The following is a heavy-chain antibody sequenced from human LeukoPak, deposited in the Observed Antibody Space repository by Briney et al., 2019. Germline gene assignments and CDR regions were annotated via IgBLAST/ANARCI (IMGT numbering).Heavy chain of an antibody. CDR3: ARYITVGSGNGGYFDY. CDR1: GFTFSSYG. J-gene: IGHJ4*02. Sequence: GGSLRLSCAASGFTFSSYGMHWVRQAPGKGLEWVAFIRYDGSNKYYADSVKGRFTISRDNSKNTLYLQMNSLRAEDTAVYYCARYITVGSGNGGYFDYWGQGTLVTVSS. CDR2: IRYDGSNK. D-gene: IGHD3-10*01. V-gene: IGHV3-30*02.